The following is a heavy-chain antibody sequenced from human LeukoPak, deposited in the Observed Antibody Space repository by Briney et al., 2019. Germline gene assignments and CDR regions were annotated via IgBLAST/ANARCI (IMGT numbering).Heavy chain of an antibody. CDR2: IYFSGGT. CDR3: ARGLAKRFGDPIIQYYYMDV. J-gene: IGHJ6*03. V-gene: IGHV4-39*07. Sequence: SETLSLTCTVSGDSISSSNCYWGWIRQPPGKGLEWIGSIYFSGGTYYNASLKSRVTISVDTSKNQFSLKLSSVTAADTAVYYCARGLAKRFGDPIIQYYYMDVWGKGTTVTISS. CDR1: GDSISSSNCY. D-gene: IGHD3-10*01.